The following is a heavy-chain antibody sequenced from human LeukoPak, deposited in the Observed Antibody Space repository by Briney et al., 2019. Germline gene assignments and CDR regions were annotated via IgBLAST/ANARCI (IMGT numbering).Heavy chain of an antibody. CDR1: GASISSGSNY. D-gene: IGHD6-13*01. J-gene: IGHJ6*03. V-gene: IGHV4-39*07. CDR2: IYSSGST. CDR3: ARGHSSSWYRYYYMDV. Sequence: SETLSLTCSVSGASISSGSNYWGWIRQPPGKTLEWIGSIYSSGSTYYNPSLKSRVIIIIDTPKNHFSLTLSSVTAADTAVYYCARGHSSSWYRYYYMDVWGKGTTVTISS.